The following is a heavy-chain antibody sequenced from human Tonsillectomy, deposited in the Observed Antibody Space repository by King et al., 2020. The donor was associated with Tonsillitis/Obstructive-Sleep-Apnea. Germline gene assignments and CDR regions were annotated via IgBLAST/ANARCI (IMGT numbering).Heavy chain of an antibody. J-gene: IGHJ6*04. CDR1: GGSISSFY. D-gene: IGHD7-27*01. CDR2: ISDSGDT. CDR3: ARGNWGVRDG. Sequence: QLQESGPGLVKSSETLSLICTVSGGSISSFYWSWVRQPPGKGLEWIGYISDSGDTNYNPSLKSRVTISLDTSKNQFSLKVNSVTAADTAVYYCARGNWGVRDGWGKETTVTVFS. V-gene: IGHV4-59*01.